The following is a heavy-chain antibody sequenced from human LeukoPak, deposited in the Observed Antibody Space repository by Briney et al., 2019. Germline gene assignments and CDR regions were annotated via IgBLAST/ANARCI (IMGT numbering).Heavy chain of an antibody. D-gene: IGHD2-15*01. CDR2: ITGNGATT. CDR1: GFSFSNYG. Sequence: GGTQRLSCAASGFSFSNYGMNWVRQAPGKGLEWVSGITGNGATTYYADSVKGRFTISRDNSRNTVYLQMNSLRAEDTAVYYCVRYYTRQSWYFDLWGRGTLVTVSS. CDR3: VRYYTRQSWYFDL. J-gene: IGHJ2*01. V-gene: IGHV3-23*01.